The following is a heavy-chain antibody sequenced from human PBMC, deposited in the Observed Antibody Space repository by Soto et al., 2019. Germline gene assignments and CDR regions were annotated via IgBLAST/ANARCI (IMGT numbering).Heavy chain of an antibody. V-gene: IGHV1-3*01. CDR2: INAGNGNT. J-gene: IGHJ4*02. D-gene: IGHD4-17*01. Sequence: QVQLVQSGAEVKKPGASVKVSCKASGYTFTSYAMHWVRQAPGQRLEWMGWINAGNGNTKYSQKFKGRVTITRDTSASTAYLELSSLRSEDTAVYYCARETSQTTVTTLGYWGQGTLVTVSS. CDR1: GYTFTSYA. CDR3: ARETSQTTVTTLGY.